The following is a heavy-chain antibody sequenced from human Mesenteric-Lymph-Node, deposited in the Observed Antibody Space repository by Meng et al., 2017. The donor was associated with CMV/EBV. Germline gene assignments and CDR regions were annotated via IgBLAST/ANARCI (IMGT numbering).Heavy chain of an antibody. CDR3: VKGGGCSNSGCMNWFDP. J-gene: IGHJ5*02. D-gene: IGHD2-2*01. V-gene: IGHV3-23*03. Sequence: GGSLRLSCAASGFTFGSYAMSWVRQAPGKGLEWVSLIYSPDNPYYADSVKGRFTISRDNSKNTLYLQMNSLRVEDTAVYYCVKGGGCSNSGCMNWFDPWGQGTLVTVSS. CDR1: GFTFGSYA. CDR2: IYSPDNP.